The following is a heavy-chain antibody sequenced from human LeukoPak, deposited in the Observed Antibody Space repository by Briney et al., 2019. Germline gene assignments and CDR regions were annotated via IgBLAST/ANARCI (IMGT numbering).Heavy chain of an antibody. V-gene: IGHV4-34*01. CDR2: INHSGST. D-gene: IGHD3-3*01. CDR3: ARGAKRITIFGVVRHHRYYYMDV. J-gene: IGHJ6*03. CDR1: GGSFSGYY. Sequence: SETLSLTCAVYGGSFSGYYWSWIRQPPGKGLEWIGEINHSGSTNYNPSLKSRVTISVDPSKNQFSLKLSSVTAADTAVYYCARGAKRITIFGVVRHHRYYYMDVWGKGTTVTVSS.